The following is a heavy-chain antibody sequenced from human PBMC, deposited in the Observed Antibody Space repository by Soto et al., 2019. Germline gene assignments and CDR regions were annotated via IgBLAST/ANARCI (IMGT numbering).Heavy chain of an antibody. CDR1: GGYISSGGYY. CDR3: AIVDMVQGVTQFDY. V-gene: IGHV4-31*01. D-gene: IGHD3-10*01. Sequence: QVQLQESGPGLVKPSQTLSLTCTVSGGYISSGGYYWSWIRQPPGKGLEWIGYLYYRGSTYYNPALMRLVPASVDTSKTQCPVKLSPVPAADTAVYFGAIVDMVQGVTQFDYWGQGTLVTVST. CDR2: LYYRGST. J-gene: IGHJ4*02.